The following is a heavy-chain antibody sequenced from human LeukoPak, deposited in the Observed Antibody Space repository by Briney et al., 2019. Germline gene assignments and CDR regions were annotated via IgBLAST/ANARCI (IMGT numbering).Heavy chain of an antibody. CDR3: ARDPPGLAKLFDY. D-gene: IGHD3-16*01. V-gene: IGHV1-18*01. J-gene: IGHJ4*02. Sequence: ASVKVSCKASGYTFTSYGISWVRQAPGQGLEWMGWISGYTGATHYSVKLQDRLTVTTDTSTNTAYMELRSLRSADTAVYFCARDPPGLAKLFDYWGQGTLVTVSS. CDR2: ISGYTGAT. CDR1: GYTFTSYG.